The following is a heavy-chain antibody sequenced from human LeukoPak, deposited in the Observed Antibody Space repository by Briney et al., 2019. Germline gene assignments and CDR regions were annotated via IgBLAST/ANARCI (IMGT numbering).Heavy chain of an antibody. Sequence: GGSLRLSCAASGFTFSNHSMNWVRQAPGKGLEWISYISSSSSARYYAGSVKGRFTISRDDASNSLYLQMNSLRAEDTAIYCCARMSSSRLPGYWGQGALVTVSS. J-gene: IGHJ4*02. CDR2: ISSSSSAR. CDR3: ARMSSSRLPGY. D-gene: IGHD2-2*01. V-gene: IGHV3-48*01. CDR1: GFTFSNHS.